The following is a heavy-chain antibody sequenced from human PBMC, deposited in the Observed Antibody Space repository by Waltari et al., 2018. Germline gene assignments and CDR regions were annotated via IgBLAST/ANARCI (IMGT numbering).Heavy chain of an antibody. CDR1: GGAISSGSFH. CDR3: AREVCGYSVKRGYFYYGMDV. D-gene: IGHD6-25*01. J-gene: IGHJ6*02. Sequence: QLQLQESGPGLVKPSETLSLTCTVSGGAISSGSFHWNWIRQHPGKGLEWIGYIYHSGSTQYNPSLKSRVSITVDKSKNQFSLKLSSVTAADTAVYYCAREVCGYSVKRGYFYYGMDVWGQG. CDR2: IYHSGST. V-gene: IGHV4-31*03.